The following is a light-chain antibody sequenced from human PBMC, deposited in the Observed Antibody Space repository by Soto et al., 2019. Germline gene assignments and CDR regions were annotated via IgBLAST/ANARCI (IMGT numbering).Light chain of an antibody. CDR1: QSVSTY. CDR3: QQYNDWPPRWT. V-gene: IGKV3-15*01. J-gene: IGKJ1*01. Sequence: EIVMTQSPATLSVSPGERATLSCRASQSVSTYLAWYQQKPGQAPRLLIYSASTRATGIPARFSGGGSGTSFTLSIISLQTEDFAVYICQQYNDWPPRWTFGQGTKVEIK. CDR2: SAS.